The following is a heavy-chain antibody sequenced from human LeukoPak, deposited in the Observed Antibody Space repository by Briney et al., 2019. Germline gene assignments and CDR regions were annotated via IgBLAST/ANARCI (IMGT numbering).Heavy chain of an antibody. CDR1: GGSISSYY. D-gene: IGHD1-14*01. CDR2: IYYSGST. CDR3: ARGTVSEPLLPPPFDY. J-gene: IGHJ4*02. V-gene: IGHV4-59*01. Sequence: SETLSLTCTVSGGSISSYYWSWIRQPPGKGLEWIGYIYYSGSTNYNPSLKSRVTISVDTSKNQFSLKLSSVTAADTAVYYCARGTVSEPLLPPPFDYWGQGTLVTVSS.